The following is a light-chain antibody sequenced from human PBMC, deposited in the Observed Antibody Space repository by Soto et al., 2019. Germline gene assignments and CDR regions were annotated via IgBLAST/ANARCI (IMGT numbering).Light chain of an antibody. J-gene: IGKJ2*01. CDR1: QSVSRSF. Sequence: EIVLTQSPGTLSLSPGEVVTLSCRASQSVSRSFLAWYQQKHGQPPRLLIYHASSRATGIPDRFSGSGSGTDFTLTISRLEPEDLAVYYCQQYSSSPQTFGQGTKLEI. CDR3: QQYSSSPQT. V-gene: IGKV3-20*01. CDR2: HAS.